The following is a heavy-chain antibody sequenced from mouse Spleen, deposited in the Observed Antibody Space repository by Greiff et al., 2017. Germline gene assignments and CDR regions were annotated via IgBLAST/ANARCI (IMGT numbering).Heavy chain of an antibody. D-gene: IGHD3-2*02. CDR2: ISSGSSTI. Sequence: EVKLVESGGGLVKPGGSLKLSCAASGFTFSDSGMHWVRQAPEKGLEWVAYISSGSSTIYSADTVKGRFTISRDNAKNTLFLQMTSLRSEDTAMYYCARPRLEYYAMDYWGQGTSVTVSS. CDR1: GFTFSDSG. V-gene: IGHV5-17*01. CDR3: ARPRLEYYAMDY. J-gene: IGHJ4*01.